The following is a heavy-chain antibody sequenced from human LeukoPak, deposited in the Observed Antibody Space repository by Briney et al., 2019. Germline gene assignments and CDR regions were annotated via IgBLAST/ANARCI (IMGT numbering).Heavy chain of an antibody. CDR3: ARDERTMGVVDY. V-gene: IGHV4-4*07. D-gene: IGHD3-10*01. CDR1: GDSINAYY. Sequence: SETLSLTRTVSGDSINAYYWSWIRQPAGKGLEWIGRIYIRGSTNYNPSLKSRVTMSLDTSKNQFSLKLRSVTAADTAVYYCARDERTMGVVDYWGQGILVTVSS. CDR2: IYIRGST. J-gene: IGHJ4*02.